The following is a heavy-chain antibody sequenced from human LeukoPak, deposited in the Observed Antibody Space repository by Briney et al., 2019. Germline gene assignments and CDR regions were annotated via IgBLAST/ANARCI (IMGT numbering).Heavy chain of an antibody. CDR2: ISTSSSTT. J-gene: IGHJ4*02. D-gene: IGHD3-22*01. CDR3: AREPPYYYDSTFDY. V-gene: IGHV3-48*01. Sequence: GGSLRLSCAASGFTFSTYSMNWVRQAPGKGLEWISYISTSSSTTNYADSVKGRFTISRDNAKNSLYLQMNSLRAEDTAVYYCAREPPYYYDSTFDYWGQGTLVTVSS. CDR1: GFTFSTYS.